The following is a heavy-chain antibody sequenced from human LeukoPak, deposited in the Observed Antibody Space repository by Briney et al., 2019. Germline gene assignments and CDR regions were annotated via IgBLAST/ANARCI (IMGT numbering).Heavy chain of an antibody. Sequence: ASVKVSCKASGYTFTNYYIHWVRQAPGQGLEWMGITDPISGSTNYAQKFQGRVTMTRDTSTSTVYMELSSLRSEDSAVYYCARWTTTYLDYWGQGTLVTVSS. J-gene: IGHJ4*02. CDR2: TDPISGST. V-gene: IGHV1-46*01. D-gene: IGHD4-11*01. CDR1: GYTFTNYY. CDR3: ARWTTTYLDY.